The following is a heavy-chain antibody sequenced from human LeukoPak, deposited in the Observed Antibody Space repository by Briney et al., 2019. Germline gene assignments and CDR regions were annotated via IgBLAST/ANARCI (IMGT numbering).Heavy chain of an antibody. CDR1: GYTFTGYY. D-gene: IGHD3-10*01. CDR3: VRFVDYYGSGSYYNVFDY. CDR2: INPNSGGT. Sequence: ASVKVSCKASGYTFTGYYMHWVRQAPGQGLEWMGWINPNSGGTNYAQKFQGRVTMTRDTSISTAYMELSRLRSDDTAVYYCVRFVDYYGSGSYYNVFDYWGQGTLVTVSS. V-gene: IGHV1-2*02. J-gene: IGHJ4*02.